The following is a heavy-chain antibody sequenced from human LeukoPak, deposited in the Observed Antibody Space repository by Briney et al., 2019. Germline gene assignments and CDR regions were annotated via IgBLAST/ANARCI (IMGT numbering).Heavy chain of an antibody. CDR2: IRHDGNNK. D-gene: IGHD1-14*01. Sequence: GSLRLSCGASGFTFSNYGMLWVRQAPGKGLDWVAFIRHDGNNKLYADSVKGRFTISRDNSKNTLYLHINSLRAEDTAVYYCVKDNPLDYWGQGTLVIVSS. J-gene: IGHJ4*02. CDR3: VKDNPLDY. CDR1: GFTFSNYG. V-gene: IGHV3-30*02.